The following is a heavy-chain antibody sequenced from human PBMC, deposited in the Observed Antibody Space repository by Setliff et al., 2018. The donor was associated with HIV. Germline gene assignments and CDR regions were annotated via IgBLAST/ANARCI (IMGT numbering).Heavy chain of an antibody. CDR2: IKQDGSDM. CDR1: GFTLNHAW. Sequence: GGSLRLSCAASGFTLNHAWMTWLRRAPGRGLEWVANIKQDGSDMHYIGSVKGRFTIFRDNAKNSLYLQMNSLRGEDTALYYCASGRQLVGNIDYWGQGTLVTVSS. J-gene: IGHJ4*02. V-gene: IGHV3-7*01. CDR3: ASGRQLVGNIDY. D-gene: IGHD6-6*01.